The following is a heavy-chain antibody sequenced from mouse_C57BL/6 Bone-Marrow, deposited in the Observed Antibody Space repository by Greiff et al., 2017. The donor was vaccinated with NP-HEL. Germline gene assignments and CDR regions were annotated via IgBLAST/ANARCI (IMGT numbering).Heavy chain of an antibody. CDR1: GYTFTSYW. V-gene: IGHV1-53*01. D-gene: IGHD1-1*01. Sequence: QVQLQQPGTELVKPGASVKLSCKASGYTFTSYWMHWVKQRPGQGLEWIGNINPSNGGTNYNEKFKSKATLTVDKSSSTAYMQLSSLTSEDSAVYYCAPGVYYYGSSPSYYAMDYWGQGTSVTVSS. J-gene: IGHJ4*01. CDR3: APGVYYYGSSPSYYAMDY. CDR2: INPSNGGT.